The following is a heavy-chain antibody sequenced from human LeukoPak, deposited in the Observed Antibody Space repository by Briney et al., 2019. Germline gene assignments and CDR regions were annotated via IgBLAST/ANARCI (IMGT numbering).Heavy chain of an antibody. CDR3: ARGGDPLAANTLAY. V-gene: IGHV3-53*01. J-gene: IGHJ4*02. CDR1: GFTVNTND. Sequence: PGGSLRLSCAASGFTVNTNDMTWVSQAPGKGVEWVSDLYSDGNTKYADSVQGRFTISRDSSKNTLYLEMNSLSPDDTAVYYCARGGDPLAANTLAYWGQGNLVTVSS. CDR2: LYSDGNT. D-gene: IGHD3-16*01.